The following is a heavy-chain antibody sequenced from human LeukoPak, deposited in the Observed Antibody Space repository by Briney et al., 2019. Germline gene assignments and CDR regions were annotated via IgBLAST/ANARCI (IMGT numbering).Heavy chain of an antibody. D-gene: IGHD3-10*01. CDR1: GDSFRSYY. Sequence: KPSETLSLTCTVSGDSFRSYYWGWIRQPPGKGLEWIGSVSFSGTPYYNPSLNSRVTMSVDTSKNQFSLQLNSATAADTAIYYCARHYHSGPGPYVPLEDWGQGIPVTLS. CDR2: VSFSGTP. J-gene: IGHJ4*02. V-gene: IGHV4-39*01. CDR3: ARHYHSGPGPYVPLED.